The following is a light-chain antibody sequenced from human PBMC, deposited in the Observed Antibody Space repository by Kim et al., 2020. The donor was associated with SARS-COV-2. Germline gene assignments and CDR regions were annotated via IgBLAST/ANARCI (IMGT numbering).Light chain of an antibody. CDR2: SNN. Sequence: QSVLTQPPSASGTPGQRVTISCSGSRSNVGNNYVSWYQQLPGTAPKLLIYSNNQRPSGVPDRFSGSKSGTSASLAISGLRSEDEADYYCAAWDDSLSGRVFGGGTKLTVL. CDR3: AAWDDSLSGRV. J-gene: IGLJ3*02. CDR1: RSNVGNNY. V-gene: IGLV1-47*02.